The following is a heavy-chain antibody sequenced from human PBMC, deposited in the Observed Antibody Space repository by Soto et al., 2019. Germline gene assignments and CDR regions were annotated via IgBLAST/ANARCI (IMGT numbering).Heavy chain of an antibody. J-gene: IGHJ4*02. V-gene: IGHV3-30*14. CDR1: GFTFSSYA. CDR2: ISYDGSNK. CDR3: AREAGCLSYGYADFDY. Sequence: QVQLVESGGGVVQPGRSLRLSCAASGFTFSSYAMHWVRQAPGKGLEWVAVISYDGSNKYYADSVKGRFTISRDNSKNTLLYQMNSRRAAETAVYYCAREAGCLSYGYADFDYWGQGTLVTVSS. D-gene: IGHD5-18*01.